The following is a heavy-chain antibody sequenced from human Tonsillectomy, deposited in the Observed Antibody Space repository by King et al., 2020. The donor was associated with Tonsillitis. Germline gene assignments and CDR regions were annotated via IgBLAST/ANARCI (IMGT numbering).Heavy chain of an antibody. J-gene: IGHJ6*03. CDR2: ISGSGGST. CDR3: AKEGENGDYGPAGYYYYYMDV. V-gene: IGHV3-23*04. Sequence: VQLVESGGGLVQPGGSLRLSCAASGFTFSSYAMSWVRQAPGKGLEWVSAISGSGGSTYYADSVKGRFTISRDNSKNTLYLQMNSLRAEDTAVYYCAKEGENGDYGPAGYYYYYMDVWGKGTTVTVSS. D-gene: IGHD4-17*01. CDR1: GFTFSSYA.